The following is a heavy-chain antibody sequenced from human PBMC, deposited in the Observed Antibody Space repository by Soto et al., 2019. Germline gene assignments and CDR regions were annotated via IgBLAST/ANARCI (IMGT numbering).Heavy chain of an antibody. CDR2: IYYSGST. CDR3: ARHKSLSDVVVVAASELDY. J-gene: IGHJ4*02. D-gene: IGHD2-15*01. V-gene: IGHV4-59*08. Sequence: SETLSLTCTVSGGSISSYYWSWIRQPPGKGLEWIGYIYYSGSTNYNPSLKSRVTISVDTSKNQFSLKLSSVTAADTAVYYCARHKSLSDVVVVAASELDYWGQGTLVTVSS. CDR1: GGSISSYY.